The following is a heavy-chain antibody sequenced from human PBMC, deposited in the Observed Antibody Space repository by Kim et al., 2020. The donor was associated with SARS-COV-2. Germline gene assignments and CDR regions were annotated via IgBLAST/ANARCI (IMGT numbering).Heavy chain of an antibody. CDR1: GFIFSNFW. CDR3: TRGYTYRDY. Sequence: GGSLRLSCAASGFIFSNFWMHWVCQASGKGLVWVSRINADGTKTNYADSVKGRFTISRDNAKNTLYLQMNSLRDEDTAAYYCTRGYTYRDYWGQGTLVTVSS. V-gene: IGHV3-74*01. CDR2: INADGTKT. D-gene: IGHD5-18*01. J-gene: IGHJ4*02.